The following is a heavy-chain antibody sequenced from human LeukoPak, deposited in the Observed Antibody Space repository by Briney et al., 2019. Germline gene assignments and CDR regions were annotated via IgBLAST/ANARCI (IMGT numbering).Heavy chain of an antibody. J-gene: IGHJ4*02. CDR3: AGVVRDYGRYDY. CDR2: IIPIFGTA. CDR1: GYTFTGYY. V-gene: IGHV1-69*13. D-gene: IGHD3-10*01. Sequence: ASVKVSCKASGYTFTGYYMHWVRQAPGQGLEWMGGIIPIFGTANYAQKFQGRVTITADESTSTAYMELSSLRSEDTAVYYCAGVVRDYGRYDYWGQGTLVTVSS.